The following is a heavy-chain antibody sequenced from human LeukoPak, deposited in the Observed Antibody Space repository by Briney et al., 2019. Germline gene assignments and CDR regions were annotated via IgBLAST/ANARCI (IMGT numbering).Heavy chain of an antibody. CDR2: IHPNNGAT. CDR3: ARDGPAQMVDFDY. CDR1: GYTFTGSGWY. V-gene: IGHV1-2*02. J-gene: IGHJ4*02. D-gene: IGHD3-10*01. Sequence: ASVTVSFKASGYTFTGSGWYLYWLRQAPGQGLECVGWIHPNNGATLYAQKFQGRVPMTTDTSISTAYMELSRLRPDDTAMYYCARDGPAQMVDFDYWGQGTLVTVSS.